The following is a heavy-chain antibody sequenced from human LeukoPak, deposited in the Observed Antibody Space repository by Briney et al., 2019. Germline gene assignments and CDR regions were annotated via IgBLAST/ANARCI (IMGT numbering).Heavy chain of an antibody. CDR2: ISGSGGST. Sequence: PGGSLRLSCAASGFTFSSYAMSWVRQAPGKGLEWVSAISGSGGSTYYADSVKGRFTISRDNSKNTLYLQMNSLRAEDTAVYYCAKAYCSSTSCSLLWYYYMDVWGKGTTVTVSS. CDR1: GFTFSSYA. V-gene: IGHV3-23*01. D-gene: IGHD2-2*01. CDR3: AKAYCSSTSCSLLWYYYMDV. J-gene: IGHJ6*03.